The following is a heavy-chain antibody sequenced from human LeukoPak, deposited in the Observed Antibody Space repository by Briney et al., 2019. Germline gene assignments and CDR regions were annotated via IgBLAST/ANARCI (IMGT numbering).Heavy chain of an antibody. CDR3: ARRRKSSSSSSGWFDP. Sequence: GESLKISCKGSGFSFTNYWIAWVRQMPEKGLEWMGIISPGDSDTRYSPSFQGQVTISADKSIITAYLQWSSLRASDTAMYYCARRRKSSSSSSGWFDPWGQGTLVTVSS. CDR2: ISPGDSDT. CDR1: GFSFTNYW. D-gene: IGHD6-6*01. J-gene: IGHJ5*02. V-gene: IGHV5-51*01.